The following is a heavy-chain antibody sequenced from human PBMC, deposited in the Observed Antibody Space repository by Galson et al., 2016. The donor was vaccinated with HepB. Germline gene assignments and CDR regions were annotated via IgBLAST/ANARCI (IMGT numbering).Heavy chain of an antibody. Sequence: SLRLSCAASGFTFRSYAMSWVRQAPGKGLEWVAVTTHDGGRKYYLDSVRGRFIIFKDSSSSTLFLQMNSLRPENTAVYYCARVAYSYNFQELGDWGQGTLVTVSS. J-gene: IGHJ4*01. V-gene: IGHV3-30-3*01. CDR2: TTHDGGRK. CDR3: ARVAYSYNFQELGD. D-gene: IGHD3-16*01. CDR1: GFTFRSYA.